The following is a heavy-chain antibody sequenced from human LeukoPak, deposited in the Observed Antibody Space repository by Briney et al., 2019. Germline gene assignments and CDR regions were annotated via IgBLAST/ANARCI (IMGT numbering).Heavy chain of an antibody. CDR3: ARQTGSGLFILP. D-gene: IGHD3/OR15-3a*01. J-gene: IGHJ4*02. V-gene: IGHV4-39*01. CDR1: GVSISGSNSY. CDR2: IYYSGNT. Sequence: SSETLSLTCTVSGVSISGSNSYWGWIRQPPGKGLEWIGSIYYSGNTYYNASLKSQVSISIDTSKNQFSLRLTSVTAADTAVYYCARQTGSGLFILPGGQGTLVTVSS.